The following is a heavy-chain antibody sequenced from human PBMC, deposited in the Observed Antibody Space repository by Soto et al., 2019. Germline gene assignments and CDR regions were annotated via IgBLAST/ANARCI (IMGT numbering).Heavy chain of an antibody. Sequence: EAQLLESGGGFVQPGGSLRLSCAASGFTFSSYAMAWVRQAPGKGLEWVSGITYIGGATFYADSVKGRVTISRDNVRNALYLQMNRLRVEDTAVYYCAKVSSLYGDYVPSSGLDDFWGQGTLVTVSS. CDR3: AKVSSLYGDYVPSSGLDDF. D-gene: IGHD4-17*01. CDR1: GFTFSSYA. J-gene: IGHJ4*02. V-gene: IGHV3-23*01. CDR2: ITYIGGAT.